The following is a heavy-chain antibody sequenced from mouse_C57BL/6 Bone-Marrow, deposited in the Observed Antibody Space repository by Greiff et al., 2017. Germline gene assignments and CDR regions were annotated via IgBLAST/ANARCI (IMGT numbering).Heavy chain of an antibody. CDR2: ISSGSSTI. V-gene: IGHV5-17*01. J-gene: IGHJ4*01. Sequence: EVQRVESGGGLVKPGGSLKLSCAASGFTFSDYGMHWVRQAPEKGLEWVAYISSGSSTIYYADTVKGRFTISRDNAKKTLFLQMTSLRSEDTAMYYCAREGIYYGNFYAMDYWGQGTSVTVSS. D-gene: IGHD2-1*01. CDR1: GFTFSDYG. CDR3: AREGIYYGNFYAMDY.